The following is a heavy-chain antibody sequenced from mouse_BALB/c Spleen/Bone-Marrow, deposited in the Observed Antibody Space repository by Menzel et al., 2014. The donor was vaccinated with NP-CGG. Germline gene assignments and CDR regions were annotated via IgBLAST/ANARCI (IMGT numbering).Heavy chain of an antibody. D-gene: IGHD1-1*02. V-gene: IGHV1-69*02. J-gene: IGHJ2*01. Sequence: QVQLKQSGAELVRPGASVKLSCKASGYTFTSYWINWVKQRPGQGLEWIGNIYPSDSYTNYNQKFKDKATLTVDKSSSTAYMQLSSPTSEDSAVCFCPCGWDYWGRGTTLTVSS. CDR2: IYPSDSYT. CDR1: GYTFTSYW. CDR3: PCGWDY.